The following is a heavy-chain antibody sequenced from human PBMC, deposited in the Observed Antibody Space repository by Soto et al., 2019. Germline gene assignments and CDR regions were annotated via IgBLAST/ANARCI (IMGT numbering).Heavy chain of an antibody. Sequence: SQTLSLTCAISWDSVSRNSAGCNWVRQTPSRGLEWLGRTYYKSKWFNNYAVSVKSRITINPDTSQNQFSLHLDSVTPEDTAVYFCARGSWDDVSGHYYMDVWGKGTTVTVSS. J-gene: IGHJ6*03. CDR2: TYYKSKWFN. CDR1: WDSVSRNSAG. CDR3: ARGSWDDVSGHYYMDV. D-gene: IGHD5-12*01. V-gene: IGHV6-1*01.